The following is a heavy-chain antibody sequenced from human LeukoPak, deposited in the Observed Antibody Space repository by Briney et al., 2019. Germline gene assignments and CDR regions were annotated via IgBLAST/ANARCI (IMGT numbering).Heavy chain of an antibody. CDR3: ARGFPSSTSYDAFDI. D-gene: IGHD2-2*01. J-gene: IGHJ3*02. CDR1: GYTFTGYY. CDR2: INPNSGGT. V-gene: IGHV1-2*04. Sequence: ASVKVSCKASGYTFTGYYMHWVRQAPGQGLEWMGWINPNSGGTNYAQKFQGWVTMTRDTSTSTAYMELSRLRSDDTAVYYCARGFPSSTSYDAFDIWGQGTMVTVSS.